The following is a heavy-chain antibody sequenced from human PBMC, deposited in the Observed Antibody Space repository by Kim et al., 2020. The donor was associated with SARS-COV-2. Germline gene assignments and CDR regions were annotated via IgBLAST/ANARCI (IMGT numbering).Heavy chain of an antibody. CDR1: GGSLTNHY. D-gene: IGHD2-21*01. CDR3: ARDWWGFNNYFYGMDV. V-gene: IGHV4-59*11. J-gene: IGHJ6*02. CDR2: IYYSGNT. Sequence: SETLSLTCTVSGGSLTNHYWSWIRQSPGKGLEWIGYIYYSGNTAYNPSLKSRITISIDMSKNQFSLKVTSVTATDTAVYYWARDWWGFNNYFYGMDVWGQGTTVTVSS.